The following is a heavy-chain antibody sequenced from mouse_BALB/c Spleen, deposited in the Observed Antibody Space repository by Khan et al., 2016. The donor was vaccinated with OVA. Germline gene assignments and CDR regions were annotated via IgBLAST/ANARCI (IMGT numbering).Heavy chain of an antibody. CDR3: TRHGYVAWFTY. J-gene: IGHJ3*01. Sequence: VQLQQSGPELMKPGASVKISCKASGYSFTSYYIHWVMQSHGTSLEWLGYIDPFSGGTTYNQKFQGKAKLTVDKSSSTAYRHLSKLTSEDSAVYYGTRHGYVAWFTYWGQGTLVTVSA. V-gene: IGHV1S135*01. CDR2: IDPFSGGT. D-gene: IGHD2-2*01. CDR1: GYSFTSYY.